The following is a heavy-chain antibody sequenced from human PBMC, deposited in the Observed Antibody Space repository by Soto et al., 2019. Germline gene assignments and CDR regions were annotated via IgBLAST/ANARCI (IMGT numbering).Heavy chain of an antibody. CDR1: GFTLSSYA. CDR3: AKEGETRPTYDAFDF. Sequence: WGSLRLSCEASGFTLSSYAMSWVRQAPGSGLEWVSTISGSGVIAYYADSVKGRFAISRDNSKDTLYLHMSSLRDEDTAVYYCAKEGETRPTYDAFDFWGQGTTVTVS. J-gene: IGHJ3*01. V-gene: IGHV3-23*01. CDR2: ISGSGVIA.